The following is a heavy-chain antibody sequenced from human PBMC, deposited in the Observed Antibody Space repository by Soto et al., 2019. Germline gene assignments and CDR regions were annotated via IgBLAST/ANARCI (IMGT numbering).Heavy chain of an antibody. CDR3: TGEVASGY. V-gene: IGHV3-30*03. Sequence: QVQLVESGGGVVQPGRSLRLSCAVSGFTVSTYGMHWVRQAPGKGLEWVEVISSDGGTKFYADSVKGRFTLSRDNSRNTLFLELNSLRGDDMAVYYCTGEVASGYWGQGTLVTVSS. D-gene: IGHD2-8*02. J-gene: IGHJ4*02. CDR1: GFTVSTYG. CDR2: ISSDGGTK.